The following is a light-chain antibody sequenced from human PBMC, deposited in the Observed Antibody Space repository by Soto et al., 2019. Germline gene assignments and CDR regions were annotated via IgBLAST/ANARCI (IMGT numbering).Light chain of an antibody. V-gene: IGLV2-14*01. CDR2: DVI. J-gene: IGLJ2*01. Sequence: QSALTQPASVSGSPGQSITISCTGASSDVGGYNYVSWYQQHPGKAPKLMIYDVIDRPSGVSDRFSGSKSGNMASLTISGLQAEDEADYYCSSYTGSSTLVFGGWTKLTVL. CDR1: SSDVGGYNY. CDR3: SSYTGSSTLV.